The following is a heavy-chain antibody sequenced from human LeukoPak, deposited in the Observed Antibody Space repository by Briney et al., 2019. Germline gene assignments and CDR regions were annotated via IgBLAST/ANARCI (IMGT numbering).Heavy chain of an antibody. D-gene: IGHD6-13*01. CDR2: IYYSGST. J-gene: IGHJ4*02. V-gene: IGHV4-59*01. Sequence: SETLSLTCTVSGGSISSYYWSWIRQPPGKGLEWIGYIYYSGSTNYNPSLKSRVTISVDTSKNQFSLKLSSVTAADTAVYYCARTIAAAGNFDYWGQGTLVTVSS. CDR1: GGSISSYY. CDR3: ARTIAAAGNFDY.